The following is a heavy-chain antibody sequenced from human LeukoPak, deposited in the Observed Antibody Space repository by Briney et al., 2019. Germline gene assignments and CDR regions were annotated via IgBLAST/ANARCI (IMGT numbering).Heavy chain of an antibody. CDR2: IKQDGSEK. D-gene: IGHD1-26*01. J-gene: IGHJ4*01. Sequence: PGGSLRLSCAASGFTFSRYWMSWVRQAPGRGLEWVANIKQDGSEKYYVDSVKGRFTISRDNASNSLYLQVNSLRAEDTAVYYCARSRGSGTYDAAPWDYWGQGTLVTVSS. V-gene: IGHV3-7*04. CDR3: ARSRGSGTYDAAPWDY. CDR1: GFTFSRYW.